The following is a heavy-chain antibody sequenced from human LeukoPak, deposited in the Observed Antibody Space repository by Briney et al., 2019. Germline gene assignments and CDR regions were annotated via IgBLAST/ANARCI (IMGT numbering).Heavy chain of an antibody. Sequence: GGSLRLSCAVSGFIFSHYAMSWVRQAPGKGLEWVSSISGSGDATKYADSVMGRFTISRDNSKNTLYLQMNSLRAEDTAVYYCAKKNRLVVPAAMSYWGQGTLVTVSS. D-gene: IGHD2-2*01. J-gene: IGHJ4*02. V-gene: IGHV3-23*01. CDR1: GFIFSHYA. CDR2: ISGSGDAT. CDR3: AKKNRLVVPAAMSY.